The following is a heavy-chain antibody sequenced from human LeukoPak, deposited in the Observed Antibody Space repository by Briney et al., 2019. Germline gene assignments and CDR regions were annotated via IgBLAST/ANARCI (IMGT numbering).Heavy chain of an antibody. Sequence: PGGSLRLSCAASGFTSDDYAMHWVRQAPGKGLEWVSGISWNSGSIGYADSAKGRFTISRDNAKNSLYLQMNSLRAEDTVLYYCAKDILSGFTTPPLWGQGTPVTVSS. CDR1: GFTSDDYA. CDR3: AKDILSGFTTPPL. V-gene: IGHV3-9*02. CDR2: ISWNSGSI. D-gene: IGHD3-3*01. J-gene: IGHJ4*02.